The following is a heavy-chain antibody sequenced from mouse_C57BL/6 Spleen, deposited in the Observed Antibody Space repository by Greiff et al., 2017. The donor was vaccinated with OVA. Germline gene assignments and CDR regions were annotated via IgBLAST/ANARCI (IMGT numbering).Heavy chain of an antibody. CDR3: ARLTEGYFDV. J-gene: IGHJ1*03. V-gene: IGHV5-6*02. CDR1: GFTFSSYG. CDR2: ISSGGSYT. Sequence: DVKLVESGGDLVKPGGSLKLSCAASGFTFSSYGMSWVRQTPDKRLEWVATISSGGSYTYYPDSVKGRFTISRDNAKNTLYLQMSSLKSEDTAMYYCARLTEGYFDVWGTGTTVTVSS.